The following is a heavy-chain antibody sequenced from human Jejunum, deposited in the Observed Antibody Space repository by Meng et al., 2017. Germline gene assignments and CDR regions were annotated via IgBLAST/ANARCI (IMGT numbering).Heavy chain of an antibody. J-gene: IGHJ5*02. CDR3: ARDLLGPAIAASGYFDP. V-gene: IGHV4-4*02. Sequence: QESGPGLVKPSGTLSLTCSVSGGSISDSNWWSWVRQPPGKGLEWIGEIYHTGSTNYNPSLKSRVTMSLDKSKNQFFLDLTSVTAADTAVYYCARDLLGPAIAASGYFDPWGQGTLVTVSS. D-gene: IGHD5-12*01. CDR1: GGSISDSNW. CDR2: IYHTGST.